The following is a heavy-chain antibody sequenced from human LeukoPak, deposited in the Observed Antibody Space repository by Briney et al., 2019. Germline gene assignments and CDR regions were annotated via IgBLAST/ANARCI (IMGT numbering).Heavy chain of an antibody. Sequence: GGPLRLSGAPSGFTFSTYGMNWVRQAPGKGLGWVSVINSDGSSTSYADSVKGRFTISRDNAKNTLYLQMNSLRAEDTAVYYCARVDSSGWYYYYGMDVWGKGTTVTVSS. CDR1: GFTFSTYG. V-gene: IGHV3-74*01. CDR2: INSDGSST. J-gene: IGHJ6*04. D-gene: IGHD6-19*01. CDR3: ARVDSSGWYYYYGMDV.